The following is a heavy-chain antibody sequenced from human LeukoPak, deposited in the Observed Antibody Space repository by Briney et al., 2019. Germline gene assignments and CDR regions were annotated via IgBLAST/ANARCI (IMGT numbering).Heavy chain of an antibody. D-gene: IGHD3-22*01. J-gene: IGHJ4*02. CDR1: EFSVGSNY. Sequence: GGSLRLSCAASEFSVGSNYMTWVRQAPGKGLEWVSYISASGGTKYYADSVKGRFTISRDNAKNSLYLQMNSLRAEDTAVYYCARISFDYYVVDYWGQGTLVTVSS. CDR2: ISASGGTK. CDR3: ARISFDYYVVDY. V-gene: IGHV3-48*04.